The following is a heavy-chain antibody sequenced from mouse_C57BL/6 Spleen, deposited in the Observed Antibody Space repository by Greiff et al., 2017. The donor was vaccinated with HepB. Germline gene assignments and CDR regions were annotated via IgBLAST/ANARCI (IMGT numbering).Heavy chain of an antibody. V-gene: IGHV1-81*01. J-gene: IGHJ2*01. Sequence: VQLQQSGAELARPGASVKLSCKASGYTFTSYGISWVKQRTGQGLEWIGEIYPRSGNTYYNEKFKGKATLTADKSSSTAYMELRSLTSEDSAVYFCANIYYGYDEVYYFDYWGQGTTLTVSS. CDR2: IYPRSGNT. D-gene: IGHD2-2*01. CDR3: ANIYYGYDEVYYFDY. CDR1: GYTFTSYG.